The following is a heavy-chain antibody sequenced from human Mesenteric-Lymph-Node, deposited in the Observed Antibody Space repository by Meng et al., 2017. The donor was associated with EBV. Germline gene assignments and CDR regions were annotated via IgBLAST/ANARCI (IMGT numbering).Heavy chain of an antibody. V-gene: IGHV1-18*01. D-gene: IGHD3-16*01. J-gene: IGHJ4*02. CDR2: ISAYNGNT. CDR1: GYTFTNYG. Sequence: QGQWVQSGAEVKKPGASVKVSCKASGYTFTNYGIIWVRQAPGQGLEWMGWISAYNGNTNYAQKLQGRVTMTTDTSRSTAYMELRSLRSDDTALYYCARDLGMITFGGASDYWGQGTLVTVSS. CDR3: ARDLGMITFGGASDY.